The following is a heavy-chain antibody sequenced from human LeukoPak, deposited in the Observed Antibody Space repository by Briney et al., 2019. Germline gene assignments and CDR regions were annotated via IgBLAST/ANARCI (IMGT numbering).Heavy chain of an antibody. Sequence: GGSLRFSCAASGFTFSSYWMSWVRQAPGKGLEWVANIKQDGSEKYYVDSVKGRFTISRDNAKNSLYLQMNSLRAEDTAVYYCARDSSEGITMIVVEYYFDYWGQGTLVTVSS. D-gene: IGHD3-22*01. CDR3: ARDSSEGITMIVVEYYFDY. CDR1: GFTFSSYW. V-gene: IGHV3-7*01. J-gene: IGHJ4*02. CDR2: IKQDGSEK.